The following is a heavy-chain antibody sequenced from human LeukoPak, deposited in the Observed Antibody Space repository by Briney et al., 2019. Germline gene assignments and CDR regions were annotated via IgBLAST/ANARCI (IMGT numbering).Heavy chain of an antibody. CDR2: INWSGGST. CDR3: ARGGSTGWYSFDY. J-gene: IGHJ4*02. V-gene: IGHV3-20*04. Sequence: GGSLRLSCVASGFRFDDYGMSWGRQAPGKGLEWVSGINWSGGSTGYADSVKGRFTISRDNAKNSLYLRMNSLRAEDTALYYCARGGSTGWYSFDYWGQGTLVTVSS. D-gene: IGHD6-19*01. CDR1: GFRFDDYG.